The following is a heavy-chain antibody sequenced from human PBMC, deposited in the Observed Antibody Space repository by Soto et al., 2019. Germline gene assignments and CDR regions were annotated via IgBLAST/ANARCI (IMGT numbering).Heavy chain of an antibody. Sequence: ASVKVSCKASGYTFTAYALHWVRQAPGHRLEWMGWINAGNGDTKYSQKFQDRVTINGDTSASTVYMEMSSLRSEDTTVYYCVRDVSSSIDCWGQGTPVTVSS. D-gene: IGHD2-2*01. CDR2: INAGNGDT. CDR1: GYTFTAYA. J-gene: IGHJ4*02. V-gene: IGHV1-3*01. CDR3: VRDVSSSIDC.